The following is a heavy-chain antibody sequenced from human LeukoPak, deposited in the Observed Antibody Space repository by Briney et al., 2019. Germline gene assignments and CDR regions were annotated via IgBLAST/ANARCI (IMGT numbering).Heavy chain of an antibody. V-gene: IGHV3-48*04. J-gene: IGHJ4*02. CDR2: ISSSSSTI. CDR3: ARASERWLQVGPFDY. Sequence: GGSLRLSCAASGFTFSSYSMNWVRQAPGKGLEWVSYISSSSSTIYYADSVKGRFTISRDNAKNSLYLQMNSLRAEDTAVYYCARASERWLQVGPFDYWGQGTLVTVSS. CDR1: GFTFSSYS. D-gene: IGHD5-24*01.